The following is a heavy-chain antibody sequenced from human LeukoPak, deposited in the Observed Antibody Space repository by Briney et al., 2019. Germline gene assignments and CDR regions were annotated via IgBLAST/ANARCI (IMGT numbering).Heavy chain of an antibody. CDR3: AKTERRGSAFDI. CDR1: GFTFSDYS. V-gene: IGHV3-48*01. CDR2: ISRSSSTI. Sequence: PGGSLRLSCAASGFTFSDYSMNWVRQAPGKGLEWVSYISRSSSTIYYADSVKGRFTISRDNSKNTLYLQMNSLRAEDTAVYYCAKTERRGSAFDIWGQGTMVTVSS. J-gene: IGHJ3*02. D-gene: IGHD1-1*01.